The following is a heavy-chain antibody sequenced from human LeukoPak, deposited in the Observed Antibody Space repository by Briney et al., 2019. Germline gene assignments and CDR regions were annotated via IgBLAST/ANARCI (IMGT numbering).Heavy chain of an antibody. CDR3: TTRTNYYDSSGYYLAIY. J-gene: IGHJ4*02. D-gene: IGHD3-22*01. CDR2: IKSKSDGGTT. CDR1: GFTFSNVW. V-gene: IGHV3-15*07. Sequence: PGGSLRLSCAASGFTFSNVWMNWVRQAPGKGLEWVGRIKSKSDGGTTDYAAPVKGRFTISRDDSKNTLYLQMNSLKSEDTAVYYCTTRTNYYDSSGYYLAIYWGQGTLVTVSS.